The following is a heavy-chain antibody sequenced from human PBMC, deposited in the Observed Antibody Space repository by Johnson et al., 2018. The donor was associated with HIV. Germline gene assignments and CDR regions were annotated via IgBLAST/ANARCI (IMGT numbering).Heavy chain of an antibody. Sequence: VQLVESGGGVVQPGRSLRLSCAASGFTFSSNYMSWVRQAPGKGLEWVSVIYSGGSTYYADSVKGRFTISRDNSKNTLYLQMNSLRAEDTALYYCAKGKIAAAGDAFDIWGQGTMVTVSS. D-gene: IGHD6-13*01. J-gene: IGHJ3*02. CDR2: IYSGGST. V-gene: IGHV3-66*01. CDR3: AKGKIAAAGDAFDI. CDR1: GFTFSSNY.